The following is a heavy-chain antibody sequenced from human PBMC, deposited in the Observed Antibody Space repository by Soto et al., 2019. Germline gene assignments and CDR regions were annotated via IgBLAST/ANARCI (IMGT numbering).Heavy chain of an antibody. J-gene: IGHJ5*02. Sequence: ASVKVSCKVSGYTLTELSMHWVRQAPGKGLGWMGGFDPEDGETIYAQKFQGRVTMTEDTSTDTAYMERSRLRSEDMAVYSCATHYESSGYYYGWFDPWGQGTLVTVSS. CDR1: GYTLTELS. D-gene: IGHD3-22*01. CDR2: FDPEDGET. V-gene: IGHV1-24*01. CDR3: ATHYESSGYYYGWFDP.